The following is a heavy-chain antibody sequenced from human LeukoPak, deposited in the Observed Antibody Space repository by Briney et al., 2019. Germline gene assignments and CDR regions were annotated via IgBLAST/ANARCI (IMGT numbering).Heavy chain of an antibody. D-gene: IGHD3-16*02. CDR1: GFNFNSYA. CDR3: AKAQGITFGGVIVRPIYYFDY. Sequence: GGSLRLSCEASGFNFNSYAMSWVRQAPGKGLEWVSAISGSGGSTYYADSVKGRFTISRDNSKNTLYLQMNSLRAEDTAVYYCAKAQGITFGGVIVRPIYYFDYWGQGTLVTVSS. V-gene: IGHV3-23*01. J-gene: IGHJ4*02. CDR2: ISGSGGST.